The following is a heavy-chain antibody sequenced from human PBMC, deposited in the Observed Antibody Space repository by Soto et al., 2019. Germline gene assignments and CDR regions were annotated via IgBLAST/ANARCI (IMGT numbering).Heavy chain of an antibody. D-gene: IGHD3-22*01. V-gene: IGHV1-18*01. Sequence: ASVKFSCKASGYTFTSYGISWVRQAPGQGLAWMGWISAYNGNTNYAQKLQGRVTMTTDTSTSTAYMELRSLRSDDTAVYYCARDVSTYYYDSSGYPKEDPFDYWGQGTLVTVSS. CDR3: ARDVSTYYYDSSGYPKEDPFDY. CDR1: GYTFTSYG. J-gene: IGHJ4*02. CDR2: ISAYNGNT.